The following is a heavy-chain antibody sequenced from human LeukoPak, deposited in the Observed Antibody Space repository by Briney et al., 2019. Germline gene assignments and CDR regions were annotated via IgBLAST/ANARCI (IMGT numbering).Heavy chain of an antibody. Sequence: GASVKVSCKAFGYTFTGYWMHWVRQAPGQGLEWMGWINTNTGNPTYAQGFTGRFVFSLDTSVSTAYLQISSLKAEDTAVYYCARVGSHYYDSSGFDFDYWGQGTLVTVSS. CDR2: INTNTGNP. CDR3: ARVGSHYYDSSGFDFDY. CDR1: GYTFTGYW. J-gene: IGHJ4*02. V-gene: IGHV7-4-1*02. D-gene: IGHD3-22*01.